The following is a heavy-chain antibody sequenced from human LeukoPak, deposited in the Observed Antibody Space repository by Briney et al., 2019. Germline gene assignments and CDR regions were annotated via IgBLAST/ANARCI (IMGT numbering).Heavy chain of an antibody. J-gene: IGHJ6*02. CDR3: ARDFNLIDYFYYYGMDV. Sequence: ASVKVSCKASGYTFTSYGISWVRQAPGQGLEWMGWINPNSGGTNYAQKFQGRVTMTRDTSISTAYMELSRLRSDDTAVYYCARDFNLIDYFYYYGMDVWGQGTTVTVSS. D-gene: IGHD3-22*01. V-gene: IGHV1-2*02. CDR2: INPNSGGT. CDR1: GYTFTSYG.